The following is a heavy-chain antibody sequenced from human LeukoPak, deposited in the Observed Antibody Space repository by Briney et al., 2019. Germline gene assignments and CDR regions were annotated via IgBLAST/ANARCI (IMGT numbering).Heavy chain of an antibody. J-gene: IGHJ4*02. CDR1: GFTFSSYG. CDR2: ISYDGSNK. D-gene: IGHD3-3*01. Sequence: PGGSLRLSCAASGFTFSSYGMHWVRQAPGKGLEWVAVISYDGSNKYYADSVKGRFTISRDNSKNSLYLQMNSLRTEDTALYYCAKDLPQYYDFWSGYYGGFDYWGQGTLVTVSS. CDR3: AKDLPQYYDFWSGYYGGFDY. V-gene: IGHV3-30*18.